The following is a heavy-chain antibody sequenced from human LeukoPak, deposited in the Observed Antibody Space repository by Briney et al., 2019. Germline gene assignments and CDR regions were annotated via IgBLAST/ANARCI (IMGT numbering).Heavy chain of an antibody. CDR1: GFTFSSYA. D-gene: IGHD1-26*01. V-gene: IGHV3-74*01. CDR3: ARSIVGATRYYYYMDV. J-gene: IGHJ6*03. CDR2: INSDGSST. Sequence: GGSLRLSCAASGFTFSSYAMSWVRQAPGKGLVWVSRINSDGSSTSYADSVKGRFTISRDNAKNTLYLQMNSLRAEDTAVYYCARSIVGATRYYYYMDVWGKGTTVTVSS.